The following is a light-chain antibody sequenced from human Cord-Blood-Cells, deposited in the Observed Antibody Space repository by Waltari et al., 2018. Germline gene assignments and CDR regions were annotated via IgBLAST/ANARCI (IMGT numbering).Light chain of an antibody. J-gene: IGLJ1*01. V-gene: IGLV2-23*01. Sequence: QSALTQPASVSGSPGQSTTISCPGPSSDVWSSNLVSWYQQHPGKAPKLMIYEGSKRPSGVSNRFSGSKSGNTASLTISGLQAEDEADYYCCSYAGSSTYVFGTGTKVTVL. CDR3: CSYAGSSTYV. CDR1: SSDVWSSNL. CDR2: EGS.